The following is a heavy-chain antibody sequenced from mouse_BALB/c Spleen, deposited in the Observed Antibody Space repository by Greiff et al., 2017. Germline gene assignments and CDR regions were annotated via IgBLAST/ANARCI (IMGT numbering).Heavy chain of an antibody. Sequence: EVHLVESGGGLVKPGGSLKLSCAASGFTFSSYAMSWVRQSPEKRLEWVAEISSGGSYTYYPDTVTGRFTISRDNAKNTLYLEMSSLRSEDTAMYYCAREMDYGSFDYWGQGTTLTVSS. CDR2: ISSGGSYT. J-gene: IGHJ2*01. CDR3: AREMDYGSFDY. V-gene: IGHV5-9-4*01. D-gene: IGHD1-1*01. CDR1: GFTFSSYA.